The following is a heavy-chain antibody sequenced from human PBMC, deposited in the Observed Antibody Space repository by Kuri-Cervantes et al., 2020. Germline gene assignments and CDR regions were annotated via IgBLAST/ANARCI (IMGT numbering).Heavy chain of an antibody. Sequence: SETLSLTCTVSGGSISSSSYYWGWIRQPPGKGLEWIGRIYTSGSTNYNPSLKSRVTISVDTSKNQFSLKLSSVTAADTAVYYCARYGEPTGFDYWGQGTLVTVSS. CDR3: ARYGEPTGFDY. J-gene: IGHJ4*02. V-gene: IGHV4-61*02. D-gene: IGHD4/OR15-4a*01. CDR2: IYTSGST. CDR1: GGSISSSSYY.